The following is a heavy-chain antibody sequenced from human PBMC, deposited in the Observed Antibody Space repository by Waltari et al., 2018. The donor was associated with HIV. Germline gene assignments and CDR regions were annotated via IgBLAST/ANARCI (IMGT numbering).Heavy chain of an antibody. CDR1: GGSISSGDEF. J-gene: IGHJ6*02. CDR2: VYYHGDT. Sequence: QVQLQESGPGLVKPSQTLSLICTVSGGSISSGDEFWSWIRPQPRKGLGCIGYVYYHGDTNSNPSLKSRVTRSVGASKNHFSLKLSSVTAADTAVYFCAREQVTIFGVPDYSYGMDAWGQGTTVTVSS. V-gene: IGHV4-31*03. D-gene: IGHD3-3*01. CDR3: AREQVTIFGVPDYSYGMDA.